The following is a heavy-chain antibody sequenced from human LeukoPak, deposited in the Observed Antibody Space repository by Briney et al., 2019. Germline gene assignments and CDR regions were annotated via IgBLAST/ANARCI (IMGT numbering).Heavy chain of an antibody. Sequence: GGSLRLSCVASGFAFSSYAMTWIRQAPGKGLEWVSTISDIDINTYYADSVKGRFTISRDNSKNTLYLQMNSLRAEDTAVYYCAKDKLRRIAVAGGSDYWGQGTLVTVSS. CDR2: ISDIDINT. CDR3: AKDKLRRIAVAGGSDY. D-gene: IGHD6-19*01. CDR1: GFAFSSYA. V-gene: IGHV3-23*01. J-gene: IGHJ4*02.